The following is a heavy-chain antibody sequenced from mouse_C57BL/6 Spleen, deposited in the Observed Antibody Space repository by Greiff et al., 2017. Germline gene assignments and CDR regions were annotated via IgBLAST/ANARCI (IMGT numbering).Heavy chain of an antibody. CDR1: GYAFSSYW. CDR2: IYPGDGDT. CDR3: ARIDYYGSSYGAMDY. J-gene: IGHJ4*01. Sequence: VQLQESGAELVKPGASVKISCKASGYAFSSYWMNWVKQRPGKGLEWIGQIYPGDGDTNYNGKFKGKATLTADKSSSTAYMQLSSLTSEDSAVYFCARIDYYGSSYGAMDYWGQGTSVTVSS. D-gene: IGHD1-1*01. V-gene: IGHV1-80*01.